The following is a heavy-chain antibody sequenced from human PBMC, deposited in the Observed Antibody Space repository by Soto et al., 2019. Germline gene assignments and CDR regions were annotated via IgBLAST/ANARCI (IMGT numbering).Heavy chain of an antibody. Sequence: QVQLQQSGPGLVKPSQTLSLTCAISGDSVSSNSAAWNWIRQSPSRGLEWLGRTYYRSKWYNDYAVSVKSRITINPDTPKNQFARQLNSVTPEDTAVYYCARDLEYNWNSGFDYWGQGTLVTVSS. CDR1: GDSVSSNSAA. V-gene: IGHV6-1*01. CDR3: ARDLEYNWNSGFDY. D-gene: IGHD1-7*01. J-gene: IGHJ4*02. CDR2: TYYRSKWYN.